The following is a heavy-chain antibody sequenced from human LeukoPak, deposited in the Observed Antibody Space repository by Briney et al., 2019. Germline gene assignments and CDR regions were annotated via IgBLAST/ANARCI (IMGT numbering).Heavy chain of an antibody. CDR2: IDPSDSYT. J-gene: IGHJ4*02. CDR3: ARRDSSGWLFDY. Sequence: ESLRISCKGSGYSFTNYWISWVRQMPGKSLEWMGNIDPSDSYTNYSPSFQGHVTISADKSISTAYLQWSSLKASDTAMYYCARRDSSGWLFDYWGQGTLVTVSS. CDR1: GYSFTNYW. V-gene: IGHV5-10-1*01. D-gene: IGHD3-22*01.